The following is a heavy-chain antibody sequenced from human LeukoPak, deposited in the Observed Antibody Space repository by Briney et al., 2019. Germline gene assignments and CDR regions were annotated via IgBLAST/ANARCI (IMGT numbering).Heavy chain of an antibody. CDR3: ARGYCSGGSCYQKTNFDS. V-gene: IGHV1-18*01. CDR2: ISAYNGNT. J-gene: IGHJ4*02. CDR1: GYTFTSYG. Sequence: ASVKVSCKASGYTFTSYGISWVRQAPGQGLEWMGWISAYNGNTNYARKLQGRVTMTTDTSTSTAYMELRSLRSDDTAVYYCARGYCSGGSCYQKTNFDSWGQGTLVTVSS. D-gene: IGHD2-15*01.